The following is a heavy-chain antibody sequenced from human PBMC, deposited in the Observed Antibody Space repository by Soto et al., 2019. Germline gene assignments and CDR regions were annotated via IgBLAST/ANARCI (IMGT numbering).Heavy chain of an antibody. CDR1: GGSISSSSFH. Sequence: QLQLQESGPGLVKPSETLSLTCTVSGGSISSSSFHWGWIRQPPGKGLELIGCIYYSGNTYYSPSLKSRVTITVDTSKNQFSLKPSSVTAADTAGYYCAGRERAAGTAWWFDPWGQGTLVTVSS. CDR3: AGRERAAGTAWWFDP. CDR2: IYYSGNT. J-gene: IGHJ5*02. D-gene: IGHD6-13*01. V-gene: IGHV4-39*01.